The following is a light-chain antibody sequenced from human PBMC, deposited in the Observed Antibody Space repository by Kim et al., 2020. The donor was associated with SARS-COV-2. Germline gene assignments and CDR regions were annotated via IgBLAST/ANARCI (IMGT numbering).Light chain of an antibody. V-gene: IGKV3-11*01. Sequence: EIVLTQSPATLSLSPGERATLSCRASQTVSTSLAWYQHKPGQTPRLLIYDASNRASGTPARFSGSGSGTDFTLTISSLEPEDFAVYYCQQRSDWPSITFGQGTRLEIK. CDR2: DAS. CDR3: QQRSDWPSIT. CDR1: QTVSTS. J-gene: IGKJ5*01.